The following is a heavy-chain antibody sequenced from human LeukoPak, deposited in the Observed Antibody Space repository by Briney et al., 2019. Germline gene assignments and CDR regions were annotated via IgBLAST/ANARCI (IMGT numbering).Heavy chain of an antibody. CDR1: GFTVSSNY. CDR2: IYSGGST. J-gene: IGHJ4*02. Sequence: SGGSLRLSCAASGFTVSSNYMSWVRQAPGKGLEWVSVIYSGGSTYYADSVKGRFTISRDNSKNTLYLQMNSLRAEDTALYYCAKLLYYYDSSQPYWGQGTLVTVSS. V-gene: IGHV3-66*04. CDR3: AKLLYYYDSSQPY. D-gene: IGHD3-22*01.